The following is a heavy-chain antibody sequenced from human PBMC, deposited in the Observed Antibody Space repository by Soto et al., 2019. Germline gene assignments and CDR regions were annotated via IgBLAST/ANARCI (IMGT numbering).Heavy chain of an antibody. Sequence: GGSLRLSCAASGFTFSSYSMNWVRQAPGKGLEWVSSISSSSSYIYYADSVKGRFTISRDNAKNSLYLQMNSLRAEDTAVYYCARAIRYFDWLFDYWGQGTLVTVSS. V-gene: IGHV3-21*01. CDR1: GFTFSSYS. CDR2: ISSSSSYI. J-gene: IGHJ4*02. D-gene: IGHD3-9*01. CDR3: ARAIRYFDWLFDY.